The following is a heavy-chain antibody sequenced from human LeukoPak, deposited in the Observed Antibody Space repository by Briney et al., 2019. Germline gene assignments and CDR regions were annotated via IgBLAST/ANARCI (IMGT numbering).Heavy chain of an antibody. J-gene: IGHJ5*02. Sequence: SETLSLTCTVSGGSISSGDSFWSWLRQHPGKGLEWIGSIYYSGDTYYSPSLKSRLSISADTSKNLFSLKLSSVTDADTAVYYCARGTYYHGSGSYPWFDPWGQGTLSPSPQ. CDR2: IYYSGDT. V-gene: IGHV4-31*03. CDR3: ARGTYYHGSGSYPWFDP. CDR1: GGSISSGDSF. D-gene: IGHD3-10*01.